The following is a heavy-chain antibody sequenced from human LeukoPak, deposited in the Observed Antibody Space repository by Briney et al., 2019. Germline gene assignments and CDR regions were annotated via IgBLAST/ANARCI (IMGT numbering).Heavy chain of an antibody. V-gene: IGHV3-23*01. J-gene: IGHJ3*02. Sequence: PGGSLRLSCAASGFPFSSYWMAWVRQAPGKGLEWVSAISGSGGSTYYADSVKGRFTISRDNSKNTLYLQMNSLRAEDTAVYYCARRSGYYWDAFDIWGQGTMVTVSS. CDR3: ARRSGYYWDAFDI. CDR1: GFPFSSYW. CDR2: ISGSGGST. D-gene: IGHD3-22*01.